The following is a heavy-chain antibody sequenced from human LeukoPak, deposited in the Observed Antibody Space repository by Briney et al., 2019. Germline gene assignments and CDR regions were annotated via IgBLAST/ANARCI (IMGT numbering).Heavy chain of an antibody. CDR1: GYTFTSYA. D-gene: IGHD6-13*01. Sequence: AASVKVSCKASGYTFTSYAMHWVRQAPGQRLEWMGWINAGNGNTKYSQKFQGRVTITRDTSASTAYMELSSLRSEDTAVYYRARGLSSWFNWFDPWGQGTLVTVSS. CDR3: ARGLSSWFNWFDP. J-gene: IGHJ5*02. CDR2: INAGNGNT. V-gene: IGHV1-3*01.